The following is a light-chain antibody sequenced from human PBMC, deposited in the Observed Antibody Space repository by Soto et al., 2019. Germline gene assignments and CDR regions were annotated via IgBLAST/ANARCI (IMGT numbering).Light chain of an antibody. CDR1: RSNIGAGYD. CDR3: QSYDNSLSGSRV. J-gene: IGLJ3*02. Sequence: QSALTQPPSVSGAPGQRVTISCTGSRSNIGAGYDVHWYQQLPGTAPKLLIYGTNNRPSGVPDRFSGSKSGMSASLAITGLQAADEANYYCQSYDNSLSGSRVFGGGTKLNVL. V-gene: IGLV1-40*01. CDR2: GTN.